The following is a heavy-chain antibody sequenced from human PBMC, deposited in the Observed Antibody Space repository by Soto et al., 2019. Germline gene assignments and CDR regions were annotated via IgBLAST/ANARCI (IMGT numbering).Heavy chain of an antibody. CDR3: AGWGGHDYNN. V-gene: IGHV3-7*03. Sequence: DVQLLGSGGGLVQPGGSLRLSCVASGFTFSTYWMNWVRQAPGMGLEWVANINPDGSVGTYVDSVMGRFTTSRDNAKNSLYLLLNCLRADDPAVYFCAGWGGHDYNNWGQGILVAVSS. CDR1: GFTFSTYW. J-gene: IGHJ1*01. CDR2: INPDGSVG. D-gene: IGHD1-20*01.